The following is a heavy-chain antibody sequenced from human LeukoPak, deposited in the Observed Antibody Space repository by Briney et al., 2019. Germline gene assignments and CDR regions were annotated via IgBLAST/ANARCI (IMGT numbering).Heavy chain of an antibody. J-gene: IGHJ5*02. CDR3: AREGYCSGGICYSTMNWFDP. D-gene: IGHD2-15*01. V-gene: IGHV1-18*01. CDR1: GYRFTSYG. CDR2: ISAYNGNT. Sequence: ASVKVSCKASGYRFTSYGIAWVRQAPGQGLEWMGWISAYNGNTNYAQKVQGRVTLTTDTSTSTAYMELRSLRSDDTAVYYSAREGYCSGGICYSTMNWFDPWGQGTLVTVSS.